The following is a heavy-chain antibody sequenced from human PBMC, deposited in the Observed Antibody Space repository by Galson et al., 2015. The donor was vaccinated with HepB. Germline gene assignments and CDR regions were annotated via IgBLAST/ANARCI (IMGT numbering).Heavy chain of an antibody. CDR2: ISWNSGSI. V-gene: IGHV3-9*01. CDR1: GFTFDDYA. CDR3: AKDTGFTVTIGSDY. D-gene: IGHD4-11*01. Sequence: SLRLSCAASGFTFDDYAIHWVRQAPGKGLEWASGISWNSGSIGYADSVKGRFTISRDNAKNSLYLQMNSLRAEDTALYYCAKDTGFTVTIGSDYWGQGTLVTVSS. J-gene: IGHJ4*02.